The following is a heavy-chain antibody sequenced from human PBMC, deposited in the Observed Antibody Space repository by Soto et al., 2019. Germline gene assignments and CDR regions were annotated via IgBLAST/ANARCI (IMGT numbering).Heavy chain of an antibody. D-gene: IGHD3-9*01. J-gene: IGHJ5*02. CDR3: ASDMSNT. V-gene: IGHV1-8*01. CDR2: MNPNSGHT. CDR1: GYTFTSHD. Sequence: QVQLVQSGAEVKKPGASVKVSCKASGYTFTSHDINWMRQATGQGIEWMGWMNPNSGHTNYAQKFQGRVTMTRDTSISTAYMELTNLRSEATAIYYCASDMSNTWGQGTLVTVSS.